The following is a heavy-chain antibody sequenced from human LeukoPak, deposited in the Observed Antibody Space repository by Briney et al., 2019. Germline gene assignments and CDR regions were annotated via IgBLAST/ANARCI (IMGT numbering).Heavy chain of an antibody. J-gene: IGHJ4*02. CDR1: GGSISSGSYY. Sequence: ASETLSLTCTVSGGSISSGSYYWSWIRQPAGKGLEWIGRIYTSGSTNHNPSLKSRVTISVDTSKNQFSLKLSSVTAADTAVYYCARSSYSGSSRAFDYWGQGTLVTVSS. CDR3: ARSSYSGSSRAFDY. CDR2: IYTSGST. V-gene: IGHV4-61*02. D-gene: IGHD1-26*01.